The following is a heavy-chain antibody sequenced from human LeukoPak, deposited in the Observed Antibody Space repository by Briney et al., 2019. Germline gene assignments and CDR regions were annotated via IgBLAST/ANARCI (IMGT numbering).Heavy chain of an antibody. D-gene: IGHD3-3*01. Sequence: GESLKISCKGSGYSFTSYWIGWVRQMPGEGLEWMGIIYPGDSDTRYSPSFQGQVTISADKSISTAYLQWSSLKASDTAMYYCARAWTMFGVVMTWFDPWGQGTLVTVSS. V-gene: IGHV5-51*01. J-gene: IGHJ5*02. CDR1: GYSFTSYW. CDR3: ARAWTMFGVVMTWFDP. CDR2: IYPGDSDT.